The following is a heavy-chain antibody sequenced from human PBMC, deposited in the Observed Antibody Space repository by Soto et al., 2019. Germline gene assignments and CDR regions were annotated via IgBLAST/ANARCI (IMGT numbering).Heavy chain of an antibody. CDR2: INANSGNT. Sequence: ASVKVSCKASGYTFTSYGISWVRQAPGQGLEWMGWINANSGNTNYAQKLQGWVTMTRDTSISTAYMELRRLRSDDTAVYYCARERAYCGGDCYKDAFDIWGQGTMVTVSS. V-gene: IGHV1-18*01. CDR1: GYTFTSYG. D-gene: IGHD2-21*01. CDR3: ARERAYCGGDCYKDAFDI. J-gene: IGHJ3*02.